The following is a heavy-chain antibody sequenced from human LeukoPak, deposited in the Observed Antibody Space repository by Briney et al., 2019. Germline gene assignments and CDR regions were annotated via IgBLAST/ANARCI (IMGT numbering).Heavy chain of an antibody. J-gene: IGHJ4*02. CDR2: IYYSGST. CDR1: GGSISNYY. V-gene: IGHV4-59*01. CDR3: ARGVFGVVIIGDYFALDY. Sequence: ASETLSLTCTVAGGSISNYYWSWIRQPPGKGLEWIGYIYYSGSTNYNPSLKSRVTISVDTSKNQFSLKLSSVTAADTAVYYCARGVFGVVIIGDYFALDYWGQGTLVTVSS. D-gene: IGHD3-3*01.